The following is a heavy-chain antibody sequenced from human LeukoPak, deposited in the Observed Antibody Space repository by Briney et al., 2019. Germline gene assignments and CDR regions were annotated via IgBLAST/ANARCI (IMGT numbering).Heavy chain of an antibody. J-gene: IGHJ3*02. D-gene: IGHD2-2*01. CDR3: ATTSYCSSTRCRDAFDI. V-gene: IGHV3-66*01. CDR1: GFTVSSNY. Sequence: GGSLRLSCAASGFTVSSNYMSWVRQAPGKGLEWVSVIYSGGSTYYADSVKGRFTISRDNSKNTLYLQMNSLRAEDTAVYYCATTSYCSSTRCRDAFDIWGQGTMVTISS. CDR2: IYSGGST.